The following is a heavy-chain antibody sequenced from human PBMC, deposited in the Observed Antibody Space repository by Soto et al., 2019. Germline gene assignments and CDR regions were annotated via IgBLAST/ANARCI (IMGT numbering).Heavy chain of an antibody. CDR2: ISWNSGSI. CDR1: GFTFDDYA. CDR3: AKEGSSGSLDY. D-gene: IGHD6-19*01. Sequence: EVQLVESGGGLVQPGRSLRLSCAASGFTFDDYAMHWVRQAPGKGLEWVSGISWNSGSIGYADSVKGRFTISRDNAKNALYLQMNSLRAADTALYYCAKEGSSGSLDYWGQGTLVTVSS. J-gene: IGHJ4*02. V-gene: IGHV3-9*01.